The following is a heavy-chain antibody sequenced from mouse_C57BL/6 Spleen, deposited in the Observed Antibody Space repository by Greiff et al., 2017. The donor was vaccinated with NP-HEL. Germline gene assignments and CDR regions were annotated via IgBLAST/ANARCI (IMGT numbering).Heavy chain of an antibody. Sequence: EVKLVESGGGLVKPGGSLKLSCAASGFTFSDYGMHWVRQAPEKGLEWVAYISSGSSTIYYADTVKGRFTISRDNAKNTLFLQMTSLRSEDTAMYYCAGYGSSYDYAMDYWGQGTSVTVSS. CDR2: ISSGSSTI. D-gene: IGHD1-1*01. V-gene: IGHV5-17*01. J-gene: IGHJ4*01. CDR3: AGYGSSYDYAMDY. CDR1: GFTFSDYG.